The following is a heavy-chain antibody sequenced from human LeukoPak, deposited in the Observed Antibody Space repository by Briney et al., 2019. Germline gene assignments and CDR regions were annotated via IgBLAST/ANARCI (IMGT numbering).Heavy chain of an antibody. D-gene: IGHD3-10*01. CDR2: IYSGGST. Sequence: PGGSLRLSCVASGFTVSSNYINWVRQAPGQGLEWVSVIYSGGSTYYADSVKGRFTISRDNSKNTVSLQMNSLRAEDTAVYYCAREDGSGSYRWFDPWGQGTLVTVSS. CDR1: GFTVSSNY. CDR3: AREDGSGSYRWFDP. J-gene: IGHJ5*02. V-gene: IGHV3-53*01.